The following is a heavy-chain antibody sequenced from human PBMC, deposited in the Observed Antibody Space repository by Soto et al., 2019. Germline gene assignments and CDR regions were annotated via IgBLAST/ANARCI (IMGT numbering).Heavy chain of an antibody. CDR3: ARTNEGYYYDSSGFDY. CDR1: GGSISSHY. CDR2: IYNSGST. D-gene: IGHD3-22*01. V-gene: IGHV4-59*11. Sequence: SETLSLTCTVSGGSISSHYWSWIRQPPGKGLEWIGYIYNSGSTNYNPSLKSRVTISVDTSKKQFSLKLSSVTAADTAVYYCARTNEGYYYDSSGFDYWGQGTLVTVSS. J-gene: IGHJ4*02.